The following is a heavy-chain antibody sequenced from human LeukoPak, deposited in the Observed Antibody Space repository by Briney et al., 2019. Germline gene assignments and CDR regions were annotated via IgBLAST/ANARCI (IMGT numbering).Heavy chain of an antibody. CDR2: ISYDGSNT. J-gene: IGHJ4*02. CDR3: AKVLWQQLFDY. D-gene: IGHD6-13*01. CDR1: GFSFSDYG. Sequence: GGSLRLSCAASGFSFSDYGMHWVRQAPGKGLEWVAVISYDGSNTYYADSVKGRFTISRDNSKNTLYLQMNSLRADDTAVYYCAKVLWQQLFDYWGQGTLVTVSS. V-gene: IGHV3-30*18.